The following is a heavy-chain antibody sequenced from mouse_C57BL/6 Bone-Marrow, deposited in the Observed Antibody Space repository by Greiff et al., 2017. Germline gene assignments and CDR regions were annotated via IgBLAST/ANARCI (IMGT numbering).Heavy chain of an antibody. CDR2: ISSGSSTT. Sequence: EVQVVESGGGLVKPGGSLKLSCAASGFTFSDYGMHWVRQAPEKGLEWVAYISSGSSTTYYADTVKGRFTISRDNAKNTLFLQITRLRSEDSAMYYCARGTGSYIDYWGQGTTLTVSS. D-gene: IGHD4-1*01. J-gene: IGHJ2*01. V-gene: IGHV5-17*01. CDR3: ARGTGSYIDY. CDR1: GFTFSDYG.